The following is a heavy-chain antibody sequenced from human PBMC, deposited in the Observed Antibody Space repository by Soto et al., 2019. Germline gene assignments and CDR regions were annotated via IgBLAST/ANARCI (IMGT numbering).Heavy chain of an antibody. J-gene: IGHJ4*02. D-gene: IGHD6-19*01. CDR1: GFTFSNAW. CDR2: IKSKTDGGTT. Sequence: GGSLRLSCAASGFTFSNAWMSWVRQAPGKGLEWVGRIKSKTDGGTTDYAAPVKGRFTISRDDSKNTLYLQMNSLKTEDTAVYYCPTADLLYSSGWYRLVYWGQGTLVTV. V-gene: IGHV3-15*01. CDR3: PTADLLYSSGWYRLVY.